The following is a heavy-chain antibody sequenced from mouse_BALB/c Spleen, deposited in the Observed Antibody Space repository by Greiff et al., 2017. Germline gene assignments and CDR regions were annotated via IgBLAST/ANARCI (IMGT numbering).Heavy chain of an antibody. Sequence: VQLQQSGPELVKPGASVKISCKASGYTFTDYNMHWVKQSHGTSLEWIGYIYPYNGGTGYNQKFKSKATLTVDNSSSTAYMELRSLTSEDSAVYYCARWYDGYYAMDYWGQGTSVTVSS. CDR3: ARWYDGYYAMDY. CDR2: IYPYNGGT. J-gene: IGHJ4*01. D-gene: IGHD2-3*01. V-gene: IGHV1S29*02. CDR1: GYTFTDYN.